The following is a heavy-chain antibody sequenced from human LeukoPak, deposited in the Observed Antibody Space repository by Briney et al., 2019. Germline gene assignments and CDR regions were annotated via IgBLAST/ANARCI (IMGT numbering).Heavy chain of an antibody. CDR2: ISGSGGST. CDR1: EFTFITYV. Sequence: PGGSLRDSSADSEFTFITYVMSWVRQAPGKGLEWVSAISGSGGSTYYADSVKGRFTISKDNSNNTVYLQMNSLRAEDTAVYCCAKGGDGSYYSEIDYWGQGTLVTVSS. D-gene: IGHD2-15*01. V-gene: IGHV3-23*01. J-gene: IGHJ4*02. CDR3: AKGGDGSYYSEIDY.